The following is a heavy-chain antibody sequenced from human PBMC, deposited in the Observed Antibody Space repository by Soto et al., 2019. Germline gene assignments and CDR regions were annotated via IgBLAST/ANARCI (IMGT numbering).Heavy chain of an antibody. CDR3: ARSIPGTTSFDS. Sequence: EVHLVESGGGLVQPGGALRLSCAGSGFTFSDYYIDWVRQAPGKGLEWVGRSSDKGNSYSTDYAASVKGRFTVSRDTSKNSLYLQMNSLTADDTALYYCARSIPGTTSFDSWGQGTLVTVSS. CDR2: SSDKGNSYST. CDR1: GFTFSDYY. V-gene: IGHV3-72*01. J-gene: IGHJ4*02. D-gene: IGHD1-7*01.